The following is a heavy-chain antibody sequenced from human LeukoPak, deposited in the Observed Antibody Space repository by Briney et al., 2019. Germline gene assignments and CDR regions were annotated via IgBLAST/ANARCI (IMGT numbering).Heavy chain of an antibody. V-gene: IGHV3-23*01. J-gene: IGHJ4*02. CDR3: AKDRDQPLLFDY. D-gene: IGHD2-21*02. CDR1: GFAFSSYA. Sequence: GGSLRLSCAASGFAFSSYAMSWVRQAPGKGLEWVSAISGSGGSTYYADSVKGRFTISRDNSKNTLYLQMNSLRAEDTAVYYCAKDRDQPLLFDYWGQGTLVTVSS. CDR2: ISGSGGST.